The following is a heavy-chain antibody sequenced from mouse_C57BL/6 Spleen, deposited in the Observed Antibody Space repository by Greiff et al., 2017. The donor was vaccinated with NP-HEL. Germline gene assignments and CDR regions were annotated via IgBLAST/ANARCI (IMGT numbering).Heavy chain of an antibody. CDR2: IYPGSGST. D-gene: IGHD1-1*01. J-gene: IGHJ2*01. V-gene: IGHV1-55*01. CDR1: GYTFTSYW. CDR3: ARHYYGSRAYYFDY. Sequence: VQLQQSGAELVKPGASVKMSCKASGYTFTSYWITWVKQRPGQGLEWIGDIYPGSGSTNYNEKFKSKATLTVDTSSSTAYMQLSSLTSEDSAVYYCARHYYGSRAYYFDYWGQGTTLTVSS.